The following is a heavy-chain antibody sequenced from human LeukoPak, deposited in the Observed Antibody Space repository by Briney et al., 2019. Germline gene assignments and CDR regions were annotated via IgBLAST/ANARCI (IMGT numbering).Heavy chain of an antibody. Sequence: SETLSLTCTVSGGSISSYYWSWIRQPPGKGLEWIGSIYHSGSTYYNPSLKSRVTISVDTSKNQFSLKLSSVTAADTAVYYCAREYSSSPDYWGQGTLVTVSS. V-gene: IGHV4-59*12. CDR2: IYHSGST. CDR3: AREYSSSPDY. J-gene: IGHJ4*02. CDR1: GGSISSYY. D-gene: IGHD6-13*01.